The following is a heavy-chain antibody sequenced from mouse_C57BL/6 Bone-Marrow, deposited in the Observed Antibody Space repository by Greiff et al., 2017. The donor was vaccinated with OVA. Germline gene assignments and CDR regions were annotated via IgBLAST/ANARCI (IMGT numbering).Heavy chain of an antibody. CDR3: TREPPIYYWFAY. CDR1: GYTFTDYE. V-gene: IGHV1-15*01. CDR2: IDPETGGT. D-gene: IGHD1-1*01. Sequence: VQLQQSGAELVRPGASVTLSCKASGYTFTDYEMHWVKQTPVHGLEWIGAIDPETGGTAYNQKFKGKAILTADKSSSTAYMELRSLTSEDSAVYYCTREPPIYYWFAYWGQGTLVTVSA. J-gene: IGHJ3*01.